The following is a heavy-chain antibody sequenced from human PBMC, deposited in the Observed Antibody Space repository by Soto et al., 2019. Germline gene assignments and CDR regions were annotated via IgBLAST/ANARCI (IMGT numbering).Heavy chain of an antibody. CDR3: ARVYSYGLRSFDY. V-gene: IGHV4-59*01. CDR2: IYYSGST. CDR1: GGSISSYY. D-gene: IGHD5-18*01. Sequence: PSETLSLTCTVSGGSISSYYWSWIRQPPGKGLEWIGYIYYSGSTNYNPSLKSRVTISVDTSKNQFSLKLSSVTAADTAVYYCARVYSYGLRSFDYWGQGTLVTVSS. J-gene: IGHJ4*02.